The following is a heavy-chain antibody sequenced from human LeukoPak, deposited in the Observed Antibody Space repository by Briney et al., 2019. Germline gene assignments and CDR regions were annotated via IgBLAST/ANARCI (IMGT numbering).Heavy chain of an antibody. J-gene: IGHJ5*02. V-gene: IGHV4-59*12. CDR2: TFFSGST. CDR3: ARGQGVTVIKVGKNWFDP. D-gene: IGHD3-22*01. Sequence: ESLSLTCTVPGESISVSTSTSVWHSLGKGVGRIGYTFFSGSTYYNPSFKSRLTISVDTSKNQFSLKLSSVTAADTAVYYCARGQGVTVIKVGKNWFDPWSQGTQVIVSP. CDR1: GESISVST.